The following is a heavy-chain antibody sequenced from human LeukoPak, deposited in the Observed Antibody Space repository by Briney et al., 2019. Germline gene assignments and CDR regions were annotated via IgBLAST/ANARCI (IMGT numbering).Heavy chain of an antibody. D-gene: IGHD3-22*01. V-gene: IGHV3-7*01. CDR2: IKQDGSEI. CDR1: GFTFSSYW. CDR3: ARERYYYDSSGYPASSIDAFDI. J-gene: IGHJ3*02. Sequence: GGSLRLSCAASGFTFSSYWMTWVRQAPGKGLEWVANIKQDGSEIYYVDSVKGRFTISRDNAKNSLYLQMNSLRAEDTAVYYCARERYYYDSSGYPASSIDAFDIWGQGTMVTVSS.